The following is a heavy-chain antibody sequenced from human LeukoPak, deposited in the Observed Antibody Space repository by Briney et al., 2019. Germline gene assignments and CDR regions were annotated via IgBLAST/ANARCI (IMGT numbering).Heavy chain of an antibody. CDR2: INPSGGST. J-gene: IGHJ6*02. Sequence: ASVKVSCKTSGYTFTNYYMYWVRQAPGQGLEWMGIINPSGGSTSYAQKFQGRVTMTRDTSTSTVYMELSSLRSEVTAVYYCARERRRGWDLLNGMDVWGQGTTVTVSS. V-gene: IGHV1-46*01. CDR3: ARERRRGWDLLNGMDV. D-gene: IGHD1-26*01. CDR1: GYTFTNYY.